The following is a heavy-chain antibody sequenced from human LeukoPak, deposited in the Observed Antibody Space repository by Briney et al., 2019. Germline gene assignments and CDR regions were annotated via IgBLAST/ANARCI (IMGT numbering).Heavy chain of an antibody. J-gene: IGHJ4*02. V-gene: IGHV4-31*03. D-gene: IGHD4-17*01. CDR1: SDSINTAAYY. CDR2: IYYNGNT. CDR3: ARDSGGATVTFDY. Sequence: KTSETLSLTCTVSSDSINTAAYYWTWSRQHPGKGLEWIGNIYYNGNTFDNPSLKSRVTMSVDTSKNQFSLNLSSVTAADTAVYYCARDSGGATVTFDYWGQGTLVTVSS.